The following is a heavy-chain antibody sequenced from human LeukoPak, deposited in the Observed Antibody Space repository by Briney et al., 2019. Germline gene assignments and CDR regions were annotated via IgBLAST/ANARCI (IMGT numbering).Heavy chain of an antibody. J-gene: IGHJ4*02. V-gene: IGHV1-69*13. CDR1: GGTFSSYV. Sequence: ASVKVSCKASGGTFSSYVITWARQAPGQGLEWMGGIIPMFGTADYAQKFQGRVTITADESTSTAYMQLSSLRSEDTAVYYCARVEDRRDYWGQGTLVTVSS. CDR2: IIPMFGTA. CDR3: ARVEDRRDY. D-gene: IGHD1-14*01.